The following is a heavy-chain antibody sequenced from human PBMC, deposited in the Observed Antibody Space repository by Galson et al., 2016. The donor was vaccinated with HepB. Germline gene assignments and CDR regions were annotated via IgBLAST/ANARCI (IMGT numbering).Heavy chain of an antibody. CDR3: ARSPTGFCSRTKCYGFNYLDR. Sequence: SVKVSCKASGYTFISYVIQWVRQAPGHRLEWMGWINAGNGNTKYSQKFQGRVIIDRDTSASTAYMELSSLRPEDTAIYYRARSPTGFCSRTKCYGFNYLDRWGQGTPVTVSS. CDR2: INAGNGNT. V-gene: IGHV1-3*01. J-gene: IGHJ4*02. D-gene: IGHD2-2*03. CDR1: GYTFISYV.